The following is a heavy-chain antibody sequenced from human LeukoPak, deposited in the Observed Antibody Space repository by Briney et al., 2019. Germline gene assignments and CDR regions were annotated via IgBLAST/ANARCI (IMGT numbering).Heavy chain of an antibody. J-gene: IGHJ3*02. CDR2: IYHSGST. CDR1: GGSISSGGYY. D-gene: IGHD3-16*01. Sequence: SETLSLTCTVSGGSISSGGYYWSWIRQPPGKGLEWIGYIYHSGSTYYNPSLKSRVTISVDRSKNQFSLKLSSVTAADTAVYYCARGWGSSSQTHAFDIWGQGTMVTVSS. CDR3: ARGWGSSSQTHAFDI. V-gene: IGHV4-30-2*01.